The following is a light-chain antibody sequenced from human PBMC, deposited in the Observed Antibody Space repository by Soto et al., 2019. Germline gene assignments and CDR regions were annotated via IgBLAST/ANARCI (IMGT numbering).Light chain of an antibody. CDR3: QQYGSSGT. V-gene: IGKV3-20*01. CDR1: QSVGSD. J-gene: IGKJ1*01. CDR2: GAS. Sequence: TKSKSPLTVSPGDRAPLSCRASQSVGSDLAWYQQKPGQAPGLLIYGASSRATGIPDRLSGSGSGTDFTLTISRLEPEDSAVYYCQQYGSSGTFGQGTKVDIK.